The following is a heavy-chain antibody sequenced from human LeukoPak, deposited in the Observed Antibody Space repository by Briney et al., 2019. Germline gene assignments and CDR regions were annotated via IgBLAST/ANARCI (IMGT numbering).Heavy chain of an antibody. CDR2: IYSGGST. D-gene: IGHD2-2*01. CDR1: GFTVSSNY. V-gene: IGHV3-66*01. CDR3: ARGPSSDLVVIGY. J-gene: IGHJ4*02. Sequence: GGSLRLSCAASGFTVSSNYMSWVRQAPGKGLEWVSVIYSGGSTYYADSVKGRFTISRDNSKNTVYLQMNSLRAGDTAVYYCARGPSSDLVVIGYWGQGTLVTVSS.